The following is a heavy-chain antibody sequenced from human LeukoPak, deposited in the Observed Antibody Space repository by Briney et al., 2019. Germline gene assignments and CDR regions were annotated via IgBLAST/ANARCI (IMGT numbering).Heavy chain of an antibody. V-gene: IGHV4-39*01. Sequence: SETLSLTCTVSGGSISSSSYYWGWIRQPPGKGLEWIGSIYYSGSTYYNPSLKSRVTISVDTSKNQFSLKLSSVTAADTAVYYCARLSATRYYYDSSGYYNIDYWGQGILVTVSS. CDR2: IYYSGST. D-gene: IGHD3-22*01. CDR3: ARLSATRYYYDSSGYYNIDY. CDR1: GGSISSSSYY. J-gene: IGHJ4*02.